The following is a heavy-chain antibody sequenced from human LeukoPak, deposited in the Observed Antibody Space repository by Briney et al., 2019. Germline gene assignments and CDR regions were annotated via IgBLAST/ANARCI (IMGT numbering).Heavy chain of an antibody. CDR1: GGSISSYY. Sequence: SETLSLTCTVSGGSISSYYWSWIRQPAGKGLEWIGRIYTSGSTNYNPSLKSRVTMSVDTSKNQFSLKLSSVTAADTAVYYCARDRGQGSWYIPYYMDVWGKGSTVTVSS. CDR3: ARDRGQGSWYIPYYMDV. J-gene: IGHJ6*03. V-gene: IGHV4-4*07. D-gene: IGHD6-13*01. CDR2: IYTSGST.